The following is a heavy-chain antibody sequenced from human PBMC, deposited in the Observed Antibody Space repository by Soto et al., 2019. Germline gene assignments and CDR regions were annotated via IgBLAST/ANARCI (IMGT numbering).Heavy chain of an antibody. Sequence: QVQLVESGGGVVQPGRSLRLSCAASGFTLSSYGIHWVRQAPGKGLEWVAVISYDGSNKYYADSVKGRFTISRDNSKNTLYLQMNSLRPEDTAVYYCAKSSFSRYFDWLSPDYWGQGTLVTVSS. V-gene: IGHV3-30*18. CDR2: ISYDGSNK. J-gene: IGHJ4*02. CDR3: AKSSFSRYFDWLSPDY. CDR1: GFTLSSYG. D-gene: IGHD3-9*01.